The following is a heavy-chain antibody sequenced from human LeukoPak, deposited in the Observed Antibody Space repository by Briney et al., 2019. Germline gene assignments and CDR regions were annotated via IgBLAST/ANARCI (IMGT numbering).Heavy chain of an antibody. CDR2: MNPNSGNT. V-gene: IGHV1-8*01. D-gene: IGHD1-7*01. J-gene: IGHJ6*03. CDR3: ARGRTGTTGYYYYYYMGV. Sequence: GASVKVSCKASGYTFTSYDINWVRQATGQGLEWMGWMNPNSGNTGYAQKFQGRVTMTRNTSISTAYMELSSLRSEDTAVYYCARGRTGTTGYYYYYYMGVWGKGTTVTVSS. CDR1: GYTFTSYD.